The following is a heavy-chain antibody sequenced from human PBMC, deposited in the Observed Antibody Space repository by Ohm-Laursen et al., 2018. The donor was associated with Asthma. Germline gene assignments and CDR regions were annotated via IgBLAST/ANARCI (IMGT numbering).Heavy chain of an antibody. Sequence: SQTLSLTCTVSGGSISSGGYFWSWIRQHPGKGLEWIGYMYYNGNSYYNPSLKSRATISGDTSRNQFSLKLSSVTAADTAVYYCAREVDTATDTDAFDIWGQGTMVTVSS. V-gene: IGHV4-31*03. D-gene: IGHD5-18*01. CDR2: MYYNGNS. CDR1: GGSISSGGYF. J-gene: IGHJ3*02. CDR3: AREVDTATDTDAFDI.